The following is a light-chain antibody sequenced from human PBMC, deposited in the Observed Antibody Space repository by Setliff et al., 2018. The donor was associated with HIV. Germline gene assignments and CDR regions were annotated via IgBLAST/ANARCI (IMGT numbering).Light chain of an antibody. CDR3: SSYTSSSTYV. Sequence: QSVLTQPASVSGSPGQSITISCTATTSDVGGYNYVSWYQHHPGKAPKLMIYEVSNRPSGVSNRFSGSKSGNTASLTISGLQAEGEADYFCSSYTSSSTYVFGAGTKVTVL. CDR1: TSDVGGYNY. V-gene: IGLV2-14*01. CDR2: EVS. J-gene: IGLJ1*01.